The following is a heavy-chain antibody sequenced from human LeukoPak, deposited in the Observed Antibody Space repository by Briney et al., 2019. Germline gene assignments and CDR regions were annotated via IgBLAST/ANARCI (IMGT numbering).Heavy chain of an antibody. CDR3: ARGDSIAAFDY. CDR1: GFTFSSYD. CDR2: IGTAGDT. J-gene: IGHJ4*02. D-gene: IGHD6-6*01. V-gene: IGHV3-13*04. Sequence: GGSLRLSWAASGFTFSSYDMHWVRQATGKGLEWVSAIGTAGDTYYPGSVKGRFTISRENAKNSLYLQMNSLRAGDTAVYYCARGDSIAAFDYWGQGTLVTVSS.